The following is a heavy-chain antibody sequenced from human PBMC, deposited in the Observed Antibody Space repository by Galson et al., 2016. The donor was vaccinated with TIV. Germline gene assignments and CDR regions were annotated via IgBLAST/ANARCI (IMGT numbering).Heavy chain of an antibody. V-gene: IGHV3-23*01. D-gene: IGHD3-10*01. CDR2: TSTSGNRT. CDR1: GISLSDYA. J-gene: IGHJ6*03. Sequence: SLRLSCAASGISLSDYAVGWVRQAPGRGLEWVSSTSTSGNRTYYADFAKGRFTISRDNSNNMVYLQMNNLRAEDTAVYYCAKDNMVRGLIIHFMDVWGKGTTVTVS. CDR3: AKDNMVRGLIIHFMDV.